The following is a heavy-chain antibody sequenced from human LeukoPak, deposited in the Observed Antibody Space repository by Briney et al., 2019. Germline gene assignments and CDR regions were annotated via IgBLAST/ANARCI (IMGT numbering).Heavy chain of an antibody. CDR2: INSDGSST. CDR3: ASYRSNYYYMDV. J-gene: IGHJ6*03. D-gene: IGHD2-2*01. Sequence: GGSLRLSCAASGFTFSSYWMHWVRQAPGKGLVWVSRINSDGSSTSYADSVKGRFTISRDNAKNTLYLQMNGLRAEDTAVYYCASYRSNYYYMDVWGKGTTVTVSS. CDR1: GFTFSSYW. V-gene: IGHV3-74*01.